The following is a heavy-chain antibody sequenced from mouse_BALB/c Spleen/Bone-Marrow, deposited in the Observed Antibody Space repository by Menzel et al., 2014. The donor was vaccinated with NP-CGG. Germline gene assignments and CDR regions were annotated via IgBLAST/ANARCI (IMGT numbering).Heavy chain of an antibody. J-gene: IGHJ4*01. CDR1: GYTFTDYS. V-gene: IGHV1-67*01. Sequence: VNLVESGAELVRPGVSVKISCKGSGYTFTDYSIHWIKQSHAKSLEWIGAISTYYGDATNNQKFKGKATLTVDKSSSTAYMELAGLASEDSVIYYCARGVTTGAMDYWGQGTSVTVSS. CDR2: ISTYYGDA. D-gene: IGHD1-1*01. CDR3: ARGVTTGAMDY.